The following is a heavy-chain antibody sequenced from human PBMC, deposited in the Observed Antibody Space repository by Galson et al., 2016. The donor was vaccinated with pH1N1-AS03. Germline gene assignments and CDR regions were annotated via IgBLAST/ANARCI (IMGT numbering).Heavy chain of an antibody. D-gene: IGHD1-7*01. J-gene: IGHJ4*02. CDR2: RFYSLSP. CDR3: ARGAGLEANLNF. Sequence: SETLSLTCNVSGDSVTNSYWSWIRQSPGKGLEWIGHRFYSLSPDYNPSLKSRVSILLDTSKNQFSLKLMSVSAADTAVYFCARGAGLEANLNFWGPGTLVTVSS. CDR1: GDSVTNSY. V-gene: IGHV4-59*02.